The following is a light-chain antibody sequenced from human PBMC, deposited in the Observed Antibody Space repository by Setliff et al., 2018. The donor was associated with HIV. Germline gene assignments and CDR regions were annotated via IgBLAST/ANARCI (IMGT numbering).Light chain of an antibody. V-gene: IGLV1-40*01. CDR3: QSYDSSLSGSV. CDR2: TNN. J-gene: IGLJ2*01. Sequence: QSALTQPPSVSGAPGQRVSISCTGNSSNVGAGYDVHWYQKLPRTAPKLLIYTNNNRPSGVSDRFSGSKSGTSASLAITGLQPEDEADYYCQSYDSSLSGSVFGGGTTLTVL. CDR1: SSNVGAGYD.